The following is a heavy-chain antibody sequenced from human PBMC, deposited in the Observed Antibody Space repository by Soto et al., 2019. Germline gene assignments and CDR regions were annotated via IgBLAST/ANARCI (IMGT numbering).Heavy chain of an antibody. J-gene: IGHJ4*02. V-gene: IGHV3-33*01. D-gene: IGHD6-13*01. Sequence: QVQLVDSGGGVVQPGRSLRLSCAASGFTFSSYGMHWVRQAPGKGLEWVVVIWYDGSNKYYADSVKGRFTISRDNSKNTLYLQMNSLRAEDTAVYYCARWGIAAGDYWGQGTLVTVSS. CDR3: ARWGIAAGDY. CDR1: GFTFSSYG. CDR2: IWYDGSNK.